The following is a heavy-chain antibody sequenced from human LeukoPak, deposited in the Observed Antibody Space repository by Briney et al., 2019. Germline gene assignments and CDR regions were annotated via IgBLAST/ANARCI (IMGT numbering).Heavy chain of an antibody. CDR1: GFTFTSSA. CDR2: IVVGSGNT. CDR3: AALCSGKNQDIADI. V-gene: IGHV1-58*01. J-gene: IGHJ3*02. D-gene: IGHD2-15*01. Sequence: ASVKVSCKASGFTFTSSAVQWVRQARGQRLEWKGWIVVGSGNTNYAQKFQERVTITRDMSTSTAYMELSSLRSEDTAVYYCAALCSGKNQDIADIWGQGTMVTVSS.